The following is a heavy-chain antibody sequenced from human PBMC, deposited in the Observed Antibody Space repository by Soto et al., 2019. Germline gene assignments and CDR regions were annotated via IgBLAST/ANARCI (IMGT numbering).Heavy chain of an antibody. V-gene: IGHV1-3*01. CDR1: GYAFTSYA. CDR3: ARSSATMRYDFQH. CDR2: INAGNGNT. D-gene: IGHD3-3*01. Sequence: GASVKVSCKASGYAFTSYAMHWVRQAPGQRLEWMGWINAGNGNTKYSQKFQGRVTITRDTSASTAYMELSSLRSEDTAVYYCARSSATMRYDFQHLGKGNLVTVAS. J-gene: IGHJ1*01.